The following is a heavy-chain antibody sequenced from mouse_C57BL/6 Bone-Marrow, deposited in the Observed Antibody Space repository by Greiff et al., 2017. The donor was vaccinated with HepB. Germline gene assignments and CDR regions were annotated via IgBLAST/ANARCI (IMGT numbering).Heavy chain of an antibody. CDR3: AREGLITTVVAAHWYFDV. CDR2: IDPSDSYT. J-gene: IGHJ1*03. Sequence: QVQLQQPGAELVMPGASVKLSCKASGYTFTSYWMHWVKQRPGQGLEWIGEIDPSDSYTNYNQKFKGKSTLTVDKSSSTAYMQLSSLTSEDSAVYYCAREGLITTVVAAHWYFDVWGTGTTVTVSS. CDR1: GYTFTSYW. D-gene: IGHD1-1*01. V-gene: IGHV1-69*01.